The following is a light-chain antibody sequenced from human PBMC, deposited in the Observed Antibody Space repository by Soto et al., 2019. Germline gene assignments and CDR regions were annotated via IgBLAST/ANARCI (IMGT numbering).Light chain of an antibody. CDR2: GAS. CDR3: QQYGDSPPT. Sequence: EIVLTQSPGTLSLSPGERATLSCRASQSVSSSYLAWYQQTPGQAPRLLIYGASSRATGIPDRFSGSGSGTEFTLTISRLGPEDFAVYYWQQYGDSPPTFGQGTRLEIK. V-gene: IGKV3-20*01. J-gene: IGKJ5*01. CDR1: QSVSSSY.